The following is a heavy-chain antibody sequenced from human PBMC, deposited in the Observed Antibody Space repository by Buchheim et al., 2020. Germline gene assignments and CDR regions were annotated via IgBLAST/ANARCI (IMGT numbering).Heavy chain of an antibody. D-gene: IGHD3-3*01. J-gene: IGHJ4*02. Sequence: EVQLLESGGGLVQPGGSLRLSCAASGFTFSSFAMSWVRQAPGKGLEWVSAVGDSGGTTYYADSVKGRFTISRDNSKNTLYLQMKSLRAADTAIYYCAKGTGRGYYTDWYFDYWGQGTL. CDR3: AKGTGRGYYTDWYFDY. CDR2: VGDSGGTT. CDR1: GFTFSSFA. V-gene: IGHV3-23*01.